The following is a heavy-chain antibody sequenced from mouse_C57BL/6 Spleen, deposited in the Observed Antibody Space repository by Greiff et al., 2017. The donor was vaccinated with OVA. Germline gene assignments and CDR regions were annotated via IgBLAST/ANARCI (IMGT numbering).Heavy chain of an antibody. CDR2: ISGGGGNT. CDR1: GFTFSSYT. V-gene: IGHV5-9*01. D-gene: IGHD4-1*01. Sequence: EVQGVESGGGFVKPGGSLKLSCAASGFTFSSYTMSWVRQTPEKRLEWVATISGGGGNTYYPDSVKGRFTISRDNAKNTLYLQMSSLRSEDTALYYCARELGHYYAMDYWGQGTSVTVSS. J-gene: IGHJ4*01. CDR3: ARELGHYYAMDY.